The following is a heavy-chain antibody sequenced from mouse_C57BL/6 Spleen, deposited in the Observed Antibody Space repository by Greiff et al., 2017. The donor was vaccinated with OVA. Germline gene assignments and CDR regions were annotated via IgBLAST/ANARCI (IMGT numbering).Heavy chain of an antibody. CDR1: GYAFTNYL. V-gene: IGHV1-54*01. CDR2: INPGSGGT. Sequence: VQLQESGAELVRPGTSVKVSCKASGYAFTNYLIEWVKQRPGQGLEWIGVINPGSGGTNYNEKFKGKATLTADKSSSTAYMHLSSLTSEDSAVYFCARRAYYYGSSYDAMDYWGQGTSVTVSS. J-gene: IGHJ4*01. CDR3: ARRAYYYGSSYDAMDY. D-gene: IGHD1-1*01.